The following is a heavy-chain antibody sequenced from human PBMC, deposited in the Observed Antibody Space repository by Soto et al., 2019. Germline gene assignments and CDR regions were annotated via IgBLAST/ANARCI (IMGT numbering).Heavy chain of an antibody. J-gene: IGHJ5*02. V-gene: IGHV3-48*03. D-gene: IGHD1-1*01. CDR2: ISSSSSYI. Sequence: EVQLVESGGGLVQPGGSLRLSCAASGFTFSSYEMNWVRQAPGKGLEWVSSISSSSSYIYYADSVKGRFTISRDNAKNSLYLQMNSLRAEDTAVYYCARDGGLYDNWNDVGWFDPWGQGTLVTVSS. CDR1: GFTFSSYE. CDR3: ARDGGLYDNWNDVGWFDP.